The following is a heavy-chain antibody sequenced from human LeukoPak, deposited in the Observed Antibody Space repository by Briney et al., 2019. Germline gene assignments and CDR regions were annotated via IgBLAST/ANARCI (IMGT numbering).Heavy chain of an antibody. CDR1: GFTFSSYA. V-gene: IGHV3-30*01. CDR3: ARDRGAAGWDIQNNWFDP. Sequence: GGSLRLSCAASGFTFSSYAMHWVRQAPGKGLEWVAVISYDGSNKYYADSVKGRFTISRDNSKNTLYLQMNSLRAEDTAVYYCARDRGAAGWDIQNNWFDPWGQGTLVTVSS. D-gene: IGHD2-15*01. J-gene: IGHJ5*02. CDR2: ISYDGSNK.